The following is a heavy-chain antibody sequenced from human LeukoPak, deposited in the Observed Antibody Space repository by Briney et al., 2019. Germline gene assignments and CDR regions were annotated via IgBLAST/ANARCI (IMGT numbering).Heavy chain of an antibody. V-gene: IGHV4-30-4*08. CDR1: GGSISSGDYY. CDR2: IYYSGST. J-gene: IGHJ2*01. Sequence: PSETLSLTCTVSGGSISSGDYYWSWIRQPPGMGLEWNGYIYYSGSTYVNPSLQSRVTISVDTSKNQFSLKLSSVTAADTAVYYCARDRYGYFDLWGRGTLVTVSS. CDR3: ARDRYGYFDL.